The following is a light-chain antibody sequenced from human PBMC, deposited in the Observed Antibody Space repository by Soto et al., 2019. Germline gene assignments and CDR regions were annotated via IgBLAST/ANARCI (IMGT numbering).Light chain of an antibody. Sequence: EIVLTQSPGTLSLSPGERATLSCRASQSVSSSYLAWYQQKPGQAPRLLIYGASSRATGIPDRFSGSGSGTDFTLTISRLDPEDFAVYFWQQYGSSTFGQGTKLEFK. CDR3: QQYGSST. V-gene: IGKV3-20*01. J-gene: IGKJ2*01. CDR2: GAS. CDR1: QSVSSSY.